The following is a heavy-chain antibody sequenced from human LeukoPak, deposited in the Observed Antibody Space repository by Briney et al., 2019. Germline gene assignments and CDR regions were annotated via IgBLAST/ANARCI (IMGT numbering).Heavy chain of an antibody. CDR3: ARTSKTTYYDFWSGYYAFSYYYMDV. CDR1: GGSFSGYY. D-gene: IGHD3-3*01. CDR2: INHSGST. V-gene: IGHV4-34*01. J-gene: IGHJ6*03. Sequence: PSETLSLTCAVYGGSFSGYYWSWIRQPPGKGLEWIGEINHSGSTNYNPSLKSRVTISVDTSKNQFSLKLSSVTAADTAVYYCARTSKTTYYDFWSGYYAFSYYYMDVWGKGTTVTVSS.